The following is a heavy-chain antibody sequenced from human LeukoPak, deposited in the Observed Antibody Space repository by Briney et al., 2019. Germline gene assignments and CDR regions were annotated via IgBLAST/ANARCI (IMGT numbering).Heavy chain of an antibody. CDR3: TKSFDY. J-gene: IGHJ4*02. CDR2: IKSKTDGGTT. V-gene: IGHV3-15*01. Sequence: PGGSLRLSCAASGFTVSSNYMSWVRQAPGKGLEWVGRIKSKTDGGTTDYAAPVKGRFTISRDDSKNALYLQMNSLKTEDTAVYYCTKSFDYWGQGTLVTVSS. CDR1: GFTVSSNY.